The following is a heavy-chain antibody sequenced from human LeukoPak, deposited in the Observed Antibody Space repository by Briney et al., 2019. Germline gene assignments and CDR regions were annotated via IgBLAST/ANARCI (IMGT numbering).Heavy chain of an antibody. D-gene: IGHD3-3*01. CDR2: IGGRGGST. CDR3: AKDHNDFWSGNPVN. J-gene: IGHJ4*02. Sequence: GGSLRLSCAASGVRFSDFTMTCVRQAPGKGPEWVSAIGGRGGSTYYADSVGGRFTISRDNSKNTLYLQMNSLRAEDTAVYYCAKDHNDFWSGNPVNWGQGTLVTVSS. V-gene: IGHV3-23*01. CDR1: GVRFSDFT.